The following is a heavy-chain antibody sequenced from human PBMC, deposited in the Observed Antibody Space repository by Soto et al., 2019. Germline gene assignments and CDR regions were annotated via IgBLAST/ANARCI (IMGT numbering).Heavy chain of an antibody. Sequence: PGGSLRLSCAAPGFTFSSYAMSWVRQAPGKGLEWVSAISGSGGSTYYAVSLKGRFTISRDNSKNTLYLQMNSLIAEDTAVYYCARRITIFGVVRSYNWFDPWGQGTLVTVSS. D-gene: IGHD3-3*01. CDR2: ISGSGGST. J-gene: IGHJ5*02. CDR3: ARRITIFGVVRSYNWFDP. CDR1: GFTFSSYA. V-gene: IGHV3-23*01.